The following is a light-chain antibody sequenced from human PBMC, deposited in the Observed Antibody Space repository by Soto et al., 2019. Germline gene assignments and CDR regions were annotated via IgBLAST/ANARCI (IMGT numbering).Light chain of an antibody. J-gene: IGKJ4*01. Sequence: DIQMTQSPSSLSASVGDGVTITCRASQSIGSYLNWYPQKPGKAPKLLIYAASSLESGVPSRFSGSGSGTDFTLTISSLQPEDFATYYCLQSYSTPLSFGGGTKVEIK. V-gene: IGKV1-39*01. CDR2: AAS. CDR3: LQSYSTPLS. CDR1: QSIGSY.